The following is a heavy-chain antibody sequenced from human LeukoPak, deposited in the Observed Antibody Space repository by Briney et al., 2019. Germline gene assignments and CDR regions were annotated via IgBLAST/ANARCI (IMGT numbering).Heavy chain of an antibody. V-gene: IGHV3-30*02. CDR2: IRYDGSNK. Sequence: PGGSLRLPCAASGFTFSSYGMHWVRQAPGKGLEWVAFIRYDGSNKYYADSVKGRFTISRDNSKNTLYLQMNSLRAEDTAVYYCARGLQYYDFWSGYSDLDAFDIWGQGTMVTVSS. J-gene: IGHJ3*02. CDR1: GFTFSSYG. D-gene: IGHD3-3*01. CDR3: ARGLQYYDFWSGYSDLDAFDI.